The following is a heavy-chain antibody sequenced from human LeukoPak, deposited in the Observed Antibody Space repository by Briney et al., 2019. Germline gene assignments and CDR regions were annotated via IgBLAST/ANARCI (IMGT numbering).Heavy chain of an antibody. J-gene: IGHJ5*02. D-gene: IGHD6-13*01. CDR2: INHSGST. CDR1: GGSFSGYY. CDR3: ASLRFEQLVSWFDP. V-gene: IGHV4-34*01. Sequence: PSETLSLTCAVYGGSFSGYYWSWIRQPPGKGLEWIGEINHSGSTNYNPSLKSRVTISVDTSKNQFSLKLSSVTAADTAVYYCASLRFEQLVSWFDPWGQGTLVTVSS.